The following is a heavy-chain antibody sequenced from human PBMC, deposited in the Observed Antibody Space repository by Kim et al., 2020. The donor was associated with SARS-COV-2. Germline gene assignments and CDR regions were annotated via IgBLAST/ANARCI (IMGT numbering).Heavy chain of an antibody. J-gene: IGHJ6*02. CDR1: GFTFSSYA. CDR3: AKDGWSGYWGWYYGMDV. CDR2: ISGSGGST. Sequence: GGSLRLSCAASGFTFSSYAMSWVRQAPGKGLEWVSAISGSGGSTYYADSVKGRFTISRDNSKNTLYLQMNSLRAEDTAVYYCAKDGWSGYWGWYYGMDVWGQGTTVTVSS. D-gene: IGHD3-3*01. V-gene: IGHV3-23*01.